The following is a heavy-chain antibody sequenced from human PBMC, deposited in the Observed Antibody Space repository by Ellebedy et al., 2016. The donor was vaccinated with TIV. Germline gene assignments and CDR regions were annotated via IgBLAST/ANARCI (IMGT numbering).Heavy chain of an antibody. J-gene: IGHJ6*02. CDR1: GGAFSSYA. Sequence: ASVKVSCKASGGAFSSYAISWVRQAPGQGLEWMGGIIGMFGTTSYAQKFLGRVSITADESTITAYMELSSLRSEDTAIYYCARGGQYQLSYYYYGMDVWGQGTTVTVSS. V-gene: IGHV1-69*13. CDR2: IIGMFGTT. D-gene: IGHD2-2*01. CDR3: ARGGQYQLSYYYYGMDV.